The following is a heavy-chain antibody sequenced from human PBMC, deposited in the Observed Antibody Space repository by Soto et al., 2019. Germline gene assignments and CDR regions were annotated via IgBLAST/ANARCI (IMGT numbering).Heavy chain of an antibody. CDR3: ARGPHLAAAGTAKASTPNY. CDR2: ISYDGSNK. J-gene: IGHJ4*02. CDR1: GFTFSSYA. V-gene: IGHV3-30-3*01. Sequence: QVQLVESGGGVVQPGRSLRLSCAASGFTFSSYAMHWVRQAPGKGLEWVAVISYDGSNKYYADSVKGRFTISTHNYKNSLYRQKNSLRADDTAVYYCARGPHLAAAGTAKASTPNYWGQGTMLTVSS. D-gene: IGHD6-13*01.